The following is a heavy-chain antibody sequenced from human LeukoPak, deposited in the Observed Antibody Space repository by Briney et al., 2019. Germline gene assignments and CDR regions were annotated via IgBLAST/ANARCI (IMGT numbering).Heavy chain of an antibody. CDR1: GFTFSDAW. CDR2: IKSKTDGGTT. CDR3: TTRGGSFSIFDY. J-gene: IGHJ4*02. Sequence: GGPLRLSCAASGFTFSDAWMSWVRQAPGKGLEWVGRIKSKTDGGTTDYAAPVKGRFTISRDDSKSTLYLQMNSLKTEDTAVYYCTTRGGSFSIFDYWGQGTLVTVSS. V-gene: IGHV3-15*01. D-gene: IGHD1-26*01.